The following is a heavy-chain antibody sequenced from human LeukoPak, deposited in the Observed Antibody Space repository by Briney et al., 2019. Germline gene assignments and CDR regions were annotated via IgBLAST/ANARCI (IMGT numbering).Heavy chain of an antibody. CDR3: ATGYNSSGGPDDY. CDR1: GYTFDDYG. V-gene: IGHV3-20*04. Sequence: PGGSLRLSCAASGYTFDDYGMTWVRQAPGKGLEGVSGINLYGGSTVYADPVKGRFTISRDNAKNSLYMQMNSLRAGEPALYYCATGYNSSGGPDDYWGQGTLVTVSS. J-gene: IGHJ4*02. D-gene: IGHD3-22*01. CDR2: INLYGGST.